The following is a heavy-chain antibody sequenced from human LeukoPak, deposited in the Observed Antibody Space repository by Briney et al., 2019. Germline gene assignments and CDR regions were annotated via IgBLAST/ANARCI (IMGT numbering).Heavy chain of an antibody. CDR2: IYYSGNT. D-gene: IGHD3-9*01. J-gene: IGHJ5*01. CDR1: GGSMSSSSYY. Sequence: SETLSLTCTVSGGSMSSSSYYWGWIRQPPGKGLEWIGSIYYSGNTYYNPSLKSRVTISVDTSKNQFHMKLSSVTAADTAVYHCARHIQVTFRVSRLGWFDSWGQGTLVTVSS. CDR3: ARHIQVTFRVSRLGWFDS. V-gene: IGHV4-39*01.